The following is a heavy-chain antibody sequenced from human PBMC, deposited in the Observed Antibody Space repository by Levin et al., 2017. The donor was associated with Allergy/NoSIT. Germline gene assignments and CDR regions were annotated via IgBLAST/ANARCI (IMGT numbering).Heavy chain of an antibody. Sequence: SETLSLTCTVSGGSISGGGYHWTWIRQHPEKGLEWIGYIYYSGSTFYNPSLKSRLMISVDTSKNQFSLNVSSVTAADTAVYYCAREDGSSFDFWGQGALVTVAS. CDR3: AREDGSSFDF. CDR2: IYYSGST. D-gene: IGHD2-2*03. J-gene: IGHJ4*02. CDR1: GGSISGGGYH. V-gene: IGHV4-31*03.